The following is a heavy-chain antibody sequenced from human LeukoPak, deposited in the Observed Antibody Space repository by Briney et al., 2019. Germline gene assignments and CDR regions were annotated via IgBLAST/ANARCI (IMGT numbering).Heavy chain of an antibody. CDR3: VRHVARAFDI. Sequence: ASETLSLTCTVSGGSISSYYWSWIRQPPGKGLEWIGEINHSGSSKYNPSLKSRVTISIDTSKNQLSLKLSSVTAADTAVYSCVRHVARAFDIWGQGTKVTVSS. V-gene: IGHV4-34*01. CDR2: INHSGSS. J-gene: IGHJ3*02. CDR1: GGSISSYY.